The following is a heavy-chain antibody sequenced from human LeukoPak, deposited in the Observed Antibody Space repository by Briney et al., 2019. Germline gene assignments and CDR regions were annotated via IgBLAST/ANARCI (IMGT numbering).Heavy chain of an antibody. CDR1: GFTFSSYS. Sequence: GGSLRLSCAASGFTFSSYSMNWVRQAPGKGLEWVSYISSSSSTIYYADSVKGRFTISRDNAKNSLYLQMNSLRAEDTAVYYCARVKYQLLGGFDYWGQGTLVTVSS. D-gene: IGHD2-2*01. CDR2: ISSSSSTI. J-gene: IGHJ4*02. CDR3: ARVKYQLLGGFDY. V-gene: IGHV3-48*01.